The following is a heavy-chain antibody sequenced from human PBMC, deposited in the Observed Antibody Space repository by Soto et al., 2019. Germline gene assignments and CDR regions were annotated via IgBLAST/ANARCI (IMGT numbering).Heavy chain of an antibody. CDR1: GFTFSSYA. Sequence: GGSLRLSCAASGFTFSSYAMSWVRQAPGKGLEWVSAISGSGGSTYYADSVKGRFTISRDNSKNTLYLQMNSLRAEDTAVYYCAKSGSWYSSSIYYYMDVWGKGTTVTVSS. CDR2: ISGSGGST. V-gene: IGHV3-23*01. J-gene: IGHJ6*03. CDR3: AKSGSWYSSSIYYYMDV. D-gene: IGHD6-13*01.